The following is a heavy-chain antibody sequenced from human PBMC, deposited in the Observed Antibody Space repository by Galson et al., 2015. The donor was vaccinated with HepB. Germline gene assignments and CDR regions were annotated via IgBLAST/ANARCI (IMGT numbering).Heavy chain of an antibody. V-gene: IGHV1-2*06. CDR3: ARQTTTTVIYHGMDV. D-gene: IGHD4-11*01. Sequence: GYTFTGYYMHWVRQAPGQGLEWMGRINPNSGGTDYAQKFQGRVTMTRDTSISTAYMELSSLRSDDTAVYYCARQTTTTVIYHGMDVWGQGTTVTVS. CDR1: GYTFTGYY. J-gene: IGHJ6*02. CDR2: INPNSGGT.